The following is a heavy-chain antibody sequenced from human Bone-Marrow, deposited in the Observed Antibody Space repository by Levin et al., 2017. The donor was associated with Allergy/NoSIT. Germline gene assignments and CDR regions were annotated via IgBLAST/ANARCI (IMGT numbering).Heavy chain of an antibody. V-gene: IGHV3-66*02. CDR1: GFTVSSNY. J-gene: IGHJ6*04. CDR3: AKKTDSIMALPGDV. Sequence: PGGSLRLSCTVSGFTVSSNYMTWVRQAPGKGLEWVSFIYSGGASYYADSVKGRFTISRDSSKNTLDLQMNSLRVEDTAVYYCAKKTDSIMALPGDVGGKGTTVTVAS. D-gene: IGHD3-16*01. CDR2: IYSGGAS.